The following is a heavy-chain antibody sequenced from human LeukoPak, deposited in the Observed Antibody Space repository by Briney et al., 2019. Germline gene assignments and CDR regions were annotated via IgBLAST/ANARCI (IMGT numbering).Heavy chain of an antibody. V-gene: IGHV3-23*01. J-gene: IGHJ4*02. D-gene: IGHD2/OR15-2a*01. CDR1: GFTFSTYA. CDR2: IGGSGGST. Sequence: GGSLRLSCVASGFTFSTYAMSWVRQAPGKGLEWVSAIGGSGGSTYYADSVKGRFSISRDDSKNTLYLQMNSLRAEDMAVYYCAKDSAKKYDDYWGQGTLVTVSS. CDR3: AKDSAKKYDDY.